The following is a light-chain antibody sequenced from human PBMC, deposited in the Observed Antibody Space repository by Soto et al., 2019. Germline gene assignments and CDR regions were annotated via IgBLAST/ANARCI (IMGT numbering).Light chain of an antibody. CDR2: ATS. Sequence: EIVLTQSPGTLSLSPGDRVTLSCRASQSVSSNYLAWYQQKPGQAPRLLIYATSARATGIPDRFSGSGSGTDFTLTIRRLEPEDFAMYYCQQYGDYNSPRYSFGQGTRLEI. CDR3: QQYGDYNSPRYS. CDR1: QSVSSNY. J-gene: IGKJ2*03. V-gene: IGKV3-20*01.